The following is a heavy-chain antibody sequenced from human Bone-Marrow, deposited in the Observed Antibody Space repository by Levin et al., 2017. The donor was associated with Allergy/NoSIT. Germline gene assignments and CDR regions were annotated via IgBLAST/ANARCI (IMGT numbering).Heavy chain of an antibody. CDR1: GFLFKDAW. CDR3: AWETHATYGMDI. Sequence: GGSLRLSCAASGFLFKDAWMSWVRQAPGKGLEWIGRIVSAGAGGTKDYAAPVKGRFSFSRDDSQNTVFLDMNDLKIDDTAVYYCAWETHATYGMDIWGQGTTVTVSS. V-gene: IGHV3-15*04. CDR2: IVSAGAGGTK. J-gene: IGHJ6*02. D-gene: IGHD1-26*01.